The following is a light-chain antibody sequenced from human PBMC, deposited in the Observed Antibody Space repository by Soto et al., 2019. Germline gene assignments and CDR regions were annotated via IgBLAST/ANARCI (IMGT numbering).Light chain of an antibody. CDR1: QNIGKF. CDR2: DAS. Sequence: EVVLTQSPATLSLSPGESATLSCRASQNIGKFLVWYRQKPGQAPRLLNYDASSRAPGAPARFGGSGSGTDFTLTISSLEAEDFAVYYCQQRTVWPPVFGGGTKVDIK. J-gene: IGKJ4*01. CDR3: QQRTVWPPV. V-gene: IGKV3-11*01.